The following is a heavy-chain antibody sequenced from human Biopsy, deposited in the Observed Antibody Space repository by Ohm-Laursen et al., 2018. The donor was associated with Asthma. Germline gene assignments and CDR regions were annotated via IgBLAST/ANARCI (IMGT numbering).Heavy chain of an antibody. Sequence: SLRLSCTASGFTFADYAMHWVWQAPGKGLEWVSGVSWNSGSIDYADSVKGRFTISRDNAKNSLYLQMNSLRGADTALYYCVKDIRLQLWGFDSWGQGTLVTVSS. CDR3: VKDIRLQLWGFDS. V-gene: IGHV3-9*01. D-gene: IGHD6-13*01. CDR1: GFTFADYA. CDR2: VSWNSGSI. J-gene: IGHJ4*02.